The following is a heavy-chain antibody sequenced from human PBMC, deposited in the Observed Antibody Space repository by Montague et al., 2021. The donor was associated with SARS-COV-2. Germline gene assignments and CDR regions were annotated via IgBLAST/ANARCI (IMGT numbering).Heavy chain of an antibody. D-gene: IGHD3-10*01. CDR2: IYYSGST. CDR1: GGSISSSSYY. CDR3: ARLPDLLLWFGEALDY. V-gene: IGHV4-39*01. Sequence: SDTLSLTHTVSGGSISSSSYYWGWIRQPPGKGLEWIGRIYYSGSTYYNPSLKSRVTISVDTSKNQFSLKLSSVTAADTAVYYCARLPDLLLWFGEALDYWGQGTLVTVSS. J-gene: IGHJ4*02.